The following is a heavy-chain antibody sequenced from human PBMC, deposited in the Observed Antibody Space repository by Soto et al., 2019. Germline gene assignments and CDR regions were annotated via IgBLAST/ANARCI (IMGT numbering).Heavy chain of an antibody. D-gene: IGHD6-13*01. J-gene: IGHJ4*02. CDR1: GGSFSDTY. V-gene: IGHV4-34*01. CDR2: INHNTNT. CDR3: ARSWYTGNFDY. Sequence: PSETLSLTCAVYGGSFSDTYWNWFRQPPGKGLEWIGEINHNTNTIYNPSLTSRVTISVDTSKNHFSLKLSSVTAADTAVYYCARSWYTGNFDYWGQGTLVTVSS.